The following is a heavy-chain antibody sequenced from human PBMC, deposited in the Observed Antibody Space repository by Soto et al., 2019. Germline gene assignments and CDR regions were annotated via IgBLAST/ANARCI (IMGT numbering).Heavy chain of an antibody. V-gene: IGHV4-34*01. CDR1: GGSFSGYY. Sequence: SETLSLTCAVYGGSFSGYYWNWIRQPPGKGLEWIGEIDHSGSTKYNPSLKSRVTISVDTSKNQFSLKVSSVTAADTAVYYCARDLGLRSAGDLYYYYMDVWGKGNTVTVSS. J-gene: IGHJ6*03. CDR2: IDHSGST. CDR3: ARDLGLRSAGDLYYYYMDV. D-gene: IGHD5-12*01.